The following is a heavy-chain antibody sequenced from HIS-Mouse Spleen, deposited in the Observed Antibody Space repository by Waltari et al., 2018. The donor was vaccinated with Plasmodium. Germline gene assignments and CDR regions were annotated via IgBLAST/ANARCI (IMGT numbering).Heavy chain of an antibody. D-gene: IGHD6-13*01. CDR3: ARVLGYKAAAGTFVEYFQH. V-gene: IGHV1-2*02. CDR1: GSTFTGYY. Sequence: QVQLVQSGAEVKKPGASVKVSCKASGSTFTGYYIPWLRQTPAQGLEWMGWINPNSGGTNYAQKFQGRVTMTRDTSISTAYMELSRLRSDDTAVYYCARVLGYKAAAGTFVEYFQHWGQGTLVTVSS. J-gene: IGHJ1*01. CDR2: INPNSGGT.